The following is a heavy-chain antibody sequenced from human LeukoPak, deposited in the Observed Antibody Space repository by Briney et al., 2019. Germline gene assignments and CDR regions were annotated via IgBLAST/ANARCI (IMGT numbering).Heavy chain of an antibody. CDR2: IYYSGST. CDR3: ARLSRGNVRNFDY. J-gene: IGHJ4*02. V-gene: IGHV4-39*01. CDR1: GGSITSSIYY. Sequence: PSETLSLTCTVSGGSITSSIYYWGWIRQAPGKGPEWIGSIYYSGSTHYNPSLKSRATISVDTYKNQFSLKLSSVTAADTAVYYCARLSRGNVRNFDYWGQGTLVTVSS.